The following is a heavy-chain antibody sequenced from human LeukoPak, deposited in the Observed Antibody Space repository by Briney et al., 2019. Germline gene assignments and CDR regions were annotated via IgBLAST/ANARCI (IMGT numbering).Heavy chain of an antibody. CDR1: GYTFTSYG. J-gene: IGHJ4*02. CDR3: ARGKKKGSGYSGYDRIDY. V-gene: IGHV1-8*02. D-gene: IGHD5-12*01. Sequence: ASVKVSCKASGYTFTSYGISWVRQATGQGLEWMGWMNPNSGNTGYAQKFQGRVTMTRNTSISTAYMELSSLRSEDTAVYYCARGKKKGSGYSGYDRIDYWGQGTLVTVSS. CDR2: MNPNSGNT.